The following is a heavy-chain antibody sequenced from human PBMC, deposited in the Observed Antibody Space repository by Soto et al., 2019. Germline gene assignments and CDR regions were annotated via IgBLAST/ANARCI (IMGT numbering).Heavy chain of an antibody. V-gene: IGHV1-46*03. J-gene: IGHJ4*02. D-gene: IGHD2-15*01. CDR2: INPSGGST. Sequence: ASVKVSCAESGYTYTSYYMHWVRQAPGQGLEWMGIINPSGGSTSYAQKFQGRVTMTRDTSTSTVYMELSSLRSEDTAVYYCASGYCSGGSCRHNYWGQGTLVTVSS. CDR1: GYTYTSYY. CDR3: ASGYCSGGSCRHNY.